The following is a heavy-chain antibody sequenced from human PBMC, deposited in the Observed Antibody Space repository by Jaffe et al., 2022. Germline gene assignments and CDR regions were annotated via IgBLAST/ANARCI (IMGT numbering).Heavy chain of an antibody. J-gene: IGHJ3*02. CDR3: ARDGWPTYDFWSGYYTGVDAFDI. CDR2: TYYRSKWYN. V-gene: IGHV6-1*01. CDR1: GDSVSSNSAA. D-gene: IGHD3-3*01. Sequence: QVQLQQSGPGLVKPSQTLSLTCAISGDSVSSNSAAWNWIRQSPSRGLEWLGRTYYRSKWYNDYAVSVKSRITINPDTSKNQFSLQLNSVTPEDTAVYYCARDGWPTYDFWSGYYTGVDAFDIWGQGTMVTVSS.